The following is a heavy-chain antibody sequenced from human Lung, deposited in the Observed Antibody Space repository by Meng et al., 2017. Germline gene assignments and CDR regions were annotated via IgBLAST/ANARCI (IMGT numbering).Heavy chain of an antibody. CDR2: LSGGGFTT. CDR1: GFSFSSYA. D-gene: IGHD3-10*01. CDR3: AKYSYGLGDYLDY. Sequence: QQVECGGGFVPPRWFMGRSCAASGFSFSSYAMSWVRHAPGKGLEWVSALSGGGFTTYYADSVKGRFAISRHNSKNTLYLQMNSLRAEDTALYYCAKYSYGLGDYLDYWGQGALVTVSS. J-gene: IGHJ4*02. V-gene: IGHV3-23*04.